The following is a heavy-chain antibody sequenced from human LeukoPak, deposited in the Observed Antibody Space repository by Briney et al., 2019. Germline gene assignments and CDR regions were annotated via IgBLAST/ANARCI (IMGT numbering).Heavy chain of an antibody. D-gene: IGHD3-9*01. CDR2: INHSGST. V-gene: IGHV4-34*01. J-gene: IGHJ4*02. Sequence: SETLSLTCAVYGGSFSGYYWSWIRQPPGKGLEWIGEINHSGSTNYNPSLKSRVTISVDTSKNQFSLKLSSVTAADTAVYYCARGAVLRYLDWLSGGGYFDYWGQGTLVTVSS. CDR1: GGSFSGYY. CDR3: ARGAVLRYLDWLSGGGYFDY.